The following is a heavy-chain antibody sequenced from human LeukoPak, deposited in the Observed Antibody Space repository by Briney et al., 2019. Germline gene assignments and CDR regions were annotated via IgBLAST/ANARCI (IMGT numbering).Heavy chain of an antibody. D-gene: IGHD3-22*01. V-gene: IGHV4-59*08. CDR2: LYYSGST. CDR3: ARHFRHYYDSSGPKVLFDY. Sequence: PSETLSLTCTVSGGSISSYYWSWIRQPPEKGLEWIGYLYYSGSTNYNPSLKSRVTISVDTSKNQFSLKLSSVTAADTAVYYCARHFRHYYDSSGPKVLFDYWGQGTLVTVSS. CDR1: GGSISSYY. J-gene: IGHJ4*02.